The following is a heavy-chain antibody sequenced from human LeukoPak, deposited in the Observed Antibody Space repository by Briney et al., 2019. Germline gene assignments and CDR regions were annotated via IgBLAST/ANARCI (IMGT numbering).Heavy chain of an antibody. Sequence: ASVTVSCKASGYTFTSYGISWVRQAPGQGLEWMGWISAYNGNTNYAQKLQGRVTMTTDTSTSTAYMELRSLRSDDTAVYYCAREPPNASYMDVWGKGTTVTVSS. CDR1: GYTFTSYG. CDR3: AREPPNASYMDV. D-gene: IGHD1-14*01. J-gene: IGHJ6*03. V-gene: IGHV1-18*01. CDR2: ISAYNGNT.